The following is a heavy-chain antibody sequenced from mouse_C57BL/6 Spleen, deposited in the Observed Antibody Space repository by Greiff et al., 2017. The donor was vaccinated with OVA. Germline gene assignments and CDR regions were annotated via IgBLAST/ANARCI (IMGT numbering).Heavy chain of an antibody. V-gene: IGHV1-80*01. CDR3: ARYDTTVVLDY. Sequence: QVQLKQSGAELVKPGASVKISCKASGYAFSSYWMNWVKQRPGKGLEWIGQIYPGDGDTNYNGKFKGKATLTADKSSSTAYMQLSSLTSEDSAVYFCARYDTTVVLDYWGQGTTLTVSS. J-gene: IGHJ2*01. CDR1: GYAFSSYW. D-gene: IGHD1-1*01. CDR2: IYPGDGDT.